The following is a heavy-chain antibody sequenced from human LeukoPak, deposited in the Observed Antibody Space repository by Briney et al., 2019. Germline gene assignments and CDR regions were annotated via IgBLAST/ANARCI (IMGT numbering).Heavy chain of an antibody. CDR2: IKSDGSEK. CDR1: GFTFSTFW. V-gene: IGHV3-7*01. J-gene: IGHJ4*02. CDR3: ARDLIP. D-gene: IGHD2-2*02. Sequence: GGSLRLSCAASGFTFSTFWMTWVRQVPGKGLECVASIKSDGSEKYYVDSVKGRFTISRDNAKNSLYLQMNSLRAEDTAVYYCARDLIPWGQGTLVTVSS.